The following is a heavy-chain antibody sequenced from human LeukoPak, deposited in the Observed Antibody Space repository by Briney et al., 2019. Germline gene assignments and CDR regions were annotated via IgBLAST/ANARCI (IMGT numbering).Heavy chain of an antibody. V-gene: IGHV4-30-4*01. J-gene: IGHJ4*02. Sequence: SETLSLPCTVSGGSISSGDYYWNWIRQPPGKGLEWIGYIYYSGSTNYNPSLKSRVTISVDTSKNQFSLRLSSVTAADTAVYYCVRRVAAAGHFDYWGQGTLVTVSS. CDR3: VRRVAAAGHFDY. CDR1: GGSISSGDYY. D-gene: IGHD6-13*01. CDR2: IYYSGST.